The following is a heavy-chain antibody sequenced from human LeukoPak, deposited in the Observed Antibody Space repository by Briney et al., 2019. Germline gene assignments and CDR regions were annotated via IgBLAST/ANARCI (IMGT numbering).Heavy chain of an antibody. CDR2: IYTSGST. D-gene: IGHD6-13*01. V-gene: IGHV4-4*09. CDR1: GGSISSYY. J-gene: IGHJ6*03. CDR3: ARLPHSSSRGYYYYMDV. Sequence: SETLSLTCTVSGGSISSYYWSWIRQPPGKGLEWIGYIYTSGSTNYNPSLKSRVTISVDTSKNQFSLKLSSVTAADTAVYYCARLPHSSSRGYYYYMDVWGKGTTVTVS.